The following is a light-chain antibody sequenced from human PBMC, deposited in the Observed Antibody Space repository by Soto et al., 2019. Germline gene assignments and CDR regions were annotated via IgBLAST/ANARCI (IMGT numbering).Light chain of an antibody. CDR2: GAS. Sequence: EIVLMQSPGTLSLSPGERATLSCRASQTVNNNYLAWYQQKPGQAPRLLIDGASSRATGIPDRFSGSGSGIDFTLTISRLEPEDFAVYYCQQYGTSPPLTFGGGTKVEIK. CDR3: QQYGTSPPLT. V-gene: IGKV3-20*01. CDR1: QTVNNNY. J-gene: IGKJ4*01.